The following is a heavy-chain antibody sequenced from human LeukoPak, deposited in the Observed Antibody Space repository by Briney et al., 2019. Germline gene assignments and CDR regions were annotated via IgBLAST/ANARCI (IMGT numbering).Heavy chain of an antibody. J-gene: IGHJ4*02. CDR3: ATDWGSSDY. D-gene: IGHD7-27*01. V-gene: IGHV3-48*02. CDR2: ISSTSNTI. Sequence: GGSLRLSCVASGFTFSSYALNWVRQAPGKGLEWVSYISSTSNTIYYADSVKGRFTISRDNAKNSLYLQMNSLRDEDTAVYYCATDWGSSDYWGQGTLVTVSS. CDR1: GFTFSSYA.